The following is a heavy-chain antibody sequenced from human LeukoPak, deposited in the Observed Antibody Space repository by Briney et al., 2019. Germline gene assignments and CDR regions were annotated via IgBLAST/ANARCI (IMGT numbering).Heavy chain of an antibody. CDR2: ISYDGSNK. D-gene: IGHD3-3*01. J-gene: IGHJ4*02. V-gene: IGHV3-30*03. Sequence: GGSLRLSCAASGFTFSSYGMHWVRQAPGKGLEWVAVISYDGSNKYYADSVKGRFTISRDNAKNSLYLQMNSLRAEDTAVYYCARANYVIFGVAPADYWGQGTLVTVSS. CDR1: GFTFSSYG. CDR3: ARANYVIFGVAPADY.